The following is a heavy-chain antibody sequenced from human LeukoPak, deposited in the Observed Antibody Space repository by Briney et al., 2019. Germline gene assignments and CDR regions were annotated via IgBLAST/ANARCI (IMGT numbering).Heavy chain of an antibody. D-gene: IGHD1-14*01. CDR2: IYYSGST. V-gene: IGHV4-39*01. CDR1: GGSISSSSYY. CDR3: ARLTTRNYFDY. J-gene: IGHJ4*02. Sequence: SETLSLTCTVSGGSISSSSYYWGWIRQPPGKGLEWIGSIYYSGSTYYNPSLKSRVTISVDTSKNQFSLKLSSVTAADTAVYYCARLTTRNYFDYWGQGTLVTVSS.